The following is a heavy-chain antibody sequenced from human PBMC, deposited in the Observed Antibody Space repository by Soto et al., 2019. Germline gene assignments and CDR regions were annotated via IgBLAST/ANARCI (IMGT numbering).Heavy chain of an antibody. J-gene: IGHJ4*02. CDR3: ARDSVGSGYD. D-gene: IGHD5-12*01. CDR1: GGSMSSYY. V-gene: IGHV4-59*01. CDR2: IYYSGYT. Sequence: QVQLQESGPRLVKPSETLSLTCAVSGGSMSSYYWSWIRQPPGKRPEWIGYIYYSGYTNYNPSLKSRVTISVDTSKNQFSLKLSSVTAADTAVYYCARDSVGSGYDWGQGTLVTVSS.